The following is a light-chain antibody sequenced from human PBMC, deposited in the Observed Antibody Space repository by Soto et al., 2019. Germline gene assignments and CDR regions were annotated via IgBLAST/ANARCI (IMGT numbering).Light chain of an antibody. V-gene: IGKV3-20*01. Sequence: EIVLTQSPGTLSLSPGERATLSCRASQSVSSSYLAWYQQRPGQAPRLLIYCASSRATGIPDRFSGSGSGTDFTLTISRLEPEDFAVYYCQQYGSSPSTFGPGTKVEIQ. CDR3: QQYGSSPST. J-gene: IGKJ3*01. CDR1: QSVSSSY. CDR2: CAS.